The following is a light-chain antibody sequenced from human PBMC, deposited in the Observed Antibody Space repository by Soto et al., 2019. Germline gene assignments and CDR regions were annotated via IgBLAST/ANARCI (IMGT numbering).Light chain of an antibody. Sequence: SALTQPASVSGSPGQAITISCSGTSSDVGAYNYVSWYQQYPGKAPKLMIYDVSNRPSGVSNRFSGSKSGNTASLTISGLQAEDEADYYCSSYTSSSTLYVFGTGTKVTVL. CDR3: SSYTSSSTLYV. CDR2: DVS. V-gene: IGLV2-14*01. J-gene: IGLJ1*01. CDR1: SSDVGAYNY.